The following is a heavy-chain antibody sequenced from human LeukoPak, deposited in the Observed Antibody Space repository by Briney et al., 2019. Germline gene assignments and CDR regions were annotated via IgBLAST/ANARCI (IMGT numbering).Heavy chain of an antibody. D-gene: IGHD1-26*01. J-gene: IGHJ4*02. CDR3: ARDPHWGAGYFDF. CDR2: IKQDGSEK. V-gene: IGHV3-7*01. Sequence: PGGSLRLSCAASGFIFSSYWMSWVRQAPGKGLEWVANIKQDGSEKYYVDSVKGRFTIFVDSAKRSLYLQMNSLKAEDTAVYYCARDPHWGAGYFDFWGQGALVTVSS. CDR1: GFIFSSYW.